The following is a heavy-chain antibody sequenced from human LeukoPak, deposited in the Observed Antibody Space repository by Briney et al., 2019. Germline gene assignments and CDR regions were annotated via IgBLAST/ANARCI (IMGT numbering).Heavy chain of an antibody. Sequence: SETLSLTCTVSGGSISSNYWSWIRQPPGKGLEWIGYIYYSGSTNYNPSLKSRVTISVDTSKNQFSLKLSSVTAADTAVYYCARDGAVAGHFDYWGQGTLVTVSS. V-gene: IGHV4-59*01. J-gene: IGHJ4*02. CDR3: ARDGAVAGHFDY. CDR2: IYYSGST. CDR1: GGSISSNY. D-gene: IGHD6-19*01.